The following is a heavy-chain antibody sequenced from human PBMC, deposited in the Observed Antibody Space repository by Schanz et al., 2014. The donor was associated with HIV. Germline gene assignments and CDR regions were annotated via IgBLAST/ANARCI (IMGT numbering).Heavy chain of an antibody. CDR1: GFSVTSFG. Sequence: QVQLVESGGGVVQPGRSLRLSCGASGFSVTSFGIHWVRQAPGKGLEWVAVISYDGTNKKFADSVKGRFTISRDNSNNTLYLQMNSMRAEDTAVYFCTRGRFLERGGMDVWGQGTAVTVSS. J-gene: IGHJ6*02. CDR3: TRGRFLERGGMDV. D-gene: IGHD3-3*01. V-gene: IGHV3-30*03. CDR2: ISYDGTNK.